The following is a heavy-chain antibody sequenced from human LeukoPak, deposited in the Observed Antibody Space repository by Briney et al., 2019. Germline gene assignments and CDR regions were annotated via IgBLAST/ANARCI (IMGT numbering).Heavy chain of an antibody. Sequence: GGSLRLSCAASGFTVSTYEMNWVRQAPGKGLEWVSHIGSTCCTKYYGDSVRGRFTISRDSAANSVYLQMNNLRVEDTAVYYCARDGTRGVADAFDIWGQGTMVTVSS. CDR1: GFTVSTYE. J-gene: IGHJ3*02. CDR3: ARDGTRGVADAFDI. D-gene: IGHD1-26*01. V-gene: IGHV3-48*03. CDR2: IGSTCCTK.